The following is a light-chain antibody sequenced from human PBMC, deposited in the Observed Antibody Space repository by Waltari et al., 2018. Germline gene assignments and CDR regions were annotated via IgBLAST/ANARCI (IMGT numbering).Light chain of an antibody. J-gene: IGLJ2*01. CDR3: QSFDNMLSGGVV. CDR1: PPKTGAGHD. Sequence: QSVLTQPPSVSGTPGQRVTISCSGSPPKTGAGHDVNCYQHLPGTAPKLLIYGNNNRPSGVPDRFSGSKSGTSASLAITGLQADDEADYFCQSFDNMLSGGVVFGGGTKLAVL. V-gene: IGLV1-40*01. CDR2: GNN.